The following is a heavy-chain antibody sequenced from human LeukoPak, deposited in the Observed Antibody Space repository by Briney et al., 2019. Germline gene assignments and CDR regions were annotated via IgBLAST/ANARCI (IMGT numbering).Heavy chain of an antibody. Sequence: GGSLRLSCTSSKFTFSFYWMSWVRQAPGKGLEWVANLNQDGSDGNYVDSVRGRFSVTRDNARNSLYLQMNSLRAEDTAVYYCALLAVASDFDYWGQGALVTVSS. D-gene: IGHD6-19*01. CDR1: KFTFSFYW. V-gene: IGHV3-7*01. J-gene: IGHJ4*02. CDR2: LNQDGSDG. CDR3: ALLAVASDFDY.